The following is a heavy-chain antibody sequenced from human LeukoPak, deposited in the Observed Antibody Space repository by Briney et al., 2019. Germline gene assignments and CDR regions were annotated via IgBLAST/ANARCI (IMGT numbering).Heavy chain of an antibody. CDR2: ISSSGITR. V-gene: IGHV3-11*01. J-gene: IGHJ4*02. CDR3: ARLGGTYFDY. Sequence: PGGSLRLSCAASGFRFRDYHMNWLRQAPGKGLEWVAHISSSGITRYYADSMRGRFTISRDNAKNSLSLQLNGLRAEDTAVYYCARLGGTYFDYWGQGALVTVSS. D-gene: IGHD1-26*01. CDR1: GFRFRDYH.